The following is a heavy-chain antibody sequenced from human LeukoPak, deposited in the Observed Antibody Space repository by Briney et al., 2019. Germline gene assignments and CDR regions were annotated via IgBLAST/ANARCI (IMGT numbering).Heavy chain of an antibody. CDR1: GFTFGDYA. D-gene: IGHD1-26*01. V-gene: IGHV3-49*04. CDR3: TREGSGSYVSFDY. Sequence: PGGSLRLSCTASGFTFGDYAMSWVRQAPGKGLEWVGFIRGKAYGGTTEYAASVKGRFTISRDDSKSIAYLQMNSLKTEDTAVYYCTREGSGSYVSFDYWGQGTLVTVSS. J-gene: IGHJ4*02. CDR2: IRGKAYGGTT.